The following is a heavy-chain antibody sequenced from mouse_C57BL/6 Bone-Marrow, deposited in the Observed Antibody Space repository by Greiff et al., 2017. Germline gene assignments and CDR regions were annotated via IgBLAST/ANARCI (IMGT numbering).Heavy chain of an antibody. CDR3: ARGGEEGDY. CDR1: GYTFTDYY. CDR2: INPYNGGT. V-gene: IGHV1-19*01. Sequence: SGPVLVKPGASVKMSCKASGYTFTDYYMNWVKQSHGKSLEWIGVINPYNGGTSYNQKFKGKATLTVDKSSSTDYMELNSLTSEDSAVYYCARGGEEGDYWGKGTTLTVSS. J-gene: IGHJ2*01.